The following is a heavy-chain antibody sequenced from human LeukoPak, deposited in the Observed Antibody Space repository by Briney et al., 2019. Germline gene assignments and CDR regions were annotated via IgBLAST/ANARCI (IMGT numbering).Heavy chain of an antibody. J-gene: IGHJ4*02. D-gene: IGHD3-22*01. CDR3: ARYYYDSSGYYLDY. CDR1: GFTVSSNY. V-gene: IGHV3-66*01. CDR2: IYSGGST. Sequence: PGGPLRLSCAASGFTVSSNYMSWVRQALGKGLEWVSVIYSGGSTYYADSVKGRFTISRDNSKNTLYLQMNSLRAEDTAVYYCARYYYDSSGYYLDYWGQGTLVTVSS.